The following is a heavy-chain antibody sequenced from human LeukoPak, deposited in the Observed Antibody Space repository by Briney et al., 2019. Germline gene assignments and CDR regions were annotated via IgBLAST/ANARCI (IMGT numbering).Heavy chain of an antibody. J-gene: IGHJ6*03. CDR1: GGSISSGSYY. Sequence: PSQTLSLTCTVSGGSISSGSYYWSWIRQPAGKGLEWIGRIYTSGSTNYNPSLKSRVTISVDTSKNQFSLKLSSVTAADTAVYYCASHTYYDFWSGPSYYMDVWGKGTTVTVSS. V-gene: IGHV4-61*02. CDR2: IYTSGST. D-gene: IGHD3-3*01. CDR3: ASHTYYDFWSGPSYYMDV.